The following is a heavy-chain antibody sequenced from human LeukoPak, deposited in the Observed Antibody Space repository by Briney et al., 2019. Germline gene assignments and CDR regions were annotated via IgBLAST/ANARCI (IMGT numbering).Heavy chain of an antibody. CDR1: GFTFSDYY. J-gene: IGHJ4*02. CDR2: ISSSDNII. CDR3: ARALSGTYYDY. Sequence: GGSLRLSCAASGFTFSDYYMSWVRQAPGKGLEWVSYISSSDNIIHYADSVKGRFTISRDNAKNSLYLQMNSLGAEDTAVYYCARALSGTYYDYWGQGTLVTVSS. D-gene: IGHD1-26*01. V-gene: IGHV3-11*01.